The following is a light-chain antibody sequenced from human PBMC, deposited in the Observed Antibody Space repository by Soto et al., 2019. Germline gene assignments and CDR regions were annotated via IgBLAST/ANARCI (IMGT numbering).Light chain of an antibody. Sequence: DIVMTQSPDSLAVSLGERAAINCKSSQSILSSSNNKNYLAWYQQKPRQPPKLLIYWASTRESGVPDRFSGSGSGTDFTLTLSRLQAEDVAVDYCQQYYGTPLTFGGGTKVEI. J-gene: IGKJ4*01. CDR3: QQYYGTPLT. CDR1: QSILSSSNNKNY. V-gene: IGKV4-1*01. CDR2: WAS.